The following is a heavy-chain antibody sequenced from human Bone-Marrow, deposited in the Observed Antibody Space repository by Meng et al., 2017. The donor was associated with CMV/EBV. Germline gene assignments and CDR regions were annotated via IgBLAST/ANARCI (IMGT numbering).Heavy chain of an antibody. Sequence: GESLKISCAAPGFTFSSYSMNWVRQAPGKGLEWISFISPSSGTIYYADSVKGRFTISRDNAKDSLYLQMNSLRAEDTAVYYCARDQELQYQLLYFYYGMDVWGQGTTVTVSS. CDR1: GFTFSSYS. V-gene: IGHV3-48*04. J-gene: IGHJ6*02. CDR2: ISPSSGTI. D-gene: IGHD2-2*02. CDR3: ARDQELQYQLLYFYYGMDV.